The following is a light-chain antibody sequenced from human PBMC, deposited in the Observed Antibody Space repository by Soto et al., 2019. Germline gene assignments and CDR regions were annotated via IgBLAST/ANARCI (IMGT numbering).Light chain of an antibody. CDR1: SSDIGVYNY. V-gene: IGLV2-8*01. J-gene: IGLJ3*02. CDR3: SSYAGDNNLV. Sequence: QSALTQPPSASGSYGQSVTISCTGTSSDIGVYNYVSWYQQHPGKAPKLMIYEVTKRPSGVPDRFSGSKSGDTASLTVSGLQAEDEADYYCSSYAGDNNLVFGGGTKETVL. CDR2: EVT.